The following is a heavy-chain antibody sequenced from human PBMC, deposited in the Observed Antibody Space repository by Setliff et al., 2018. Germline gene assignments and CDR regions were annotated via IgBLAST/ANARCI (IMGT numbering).Heavy chain of an antibody. Sequence: LSLTCDVSGGSFSDYYWSWIRQSPGKGLEWLGDFNRTRKIDYSPSLKSRLTISVDTSKKQFSLHLNSVTAADTAMYYCAGGRRYCGGDCYQDDAFDIWGQGTMVTVSS. J-gene: IGHJ3*02. CDR3: AGGRRYCGGDCYQDDAFDI. CDR2: FNRTRKI. V-gene: IGHV4-34*01. D-gene: IGHD2-21*02. CDR1: GGSFSDYY.